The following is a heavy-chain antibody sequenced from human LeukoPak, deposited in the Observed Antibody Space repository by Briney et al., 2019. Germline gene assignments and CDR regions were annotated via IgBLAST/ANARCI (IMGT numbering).Heavy chain of an antibody. CDR3: ATERERRITD. CDR2: IHPSGTT. Sequence: SETLSLTCDVSGFSISLGYYWVWIRQPAGQGLERIGSIHPSGTTFYNSSLNSRITMTIDAPKNQFSLRLSLVTAVDTAVYFCATERERRITDWGQGTLVTVSP. J-gene: IGHJ4*02. V-gene: IGHV4-38-2*02. D-gene: IGHD1-1*01. CDR1: GFSISLGYY.